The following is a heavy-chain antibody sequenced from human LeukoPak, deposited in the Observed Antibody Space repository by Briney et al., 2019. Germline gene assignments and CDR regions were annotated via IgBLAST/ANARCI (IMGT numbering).Heavy chain of an antibody. CDR1: GFTFSSYA. Sequence: GGSLRLSCAASGFTFSSYAMSWVRQAPGKGLEWVSVIYSGGSTYYADSVKGRFTISRHNSKNTLYLQMNSLRAEDTAVYYCARERGGYDAFDIWGQGTMVTVSS. J-gene: IGHJ3*02. V-gene: IGHV3-53*04. D-gene: IGHD3-16*01. CDR3: ARERGGYDAFDI. CDR2: IYSGGST.